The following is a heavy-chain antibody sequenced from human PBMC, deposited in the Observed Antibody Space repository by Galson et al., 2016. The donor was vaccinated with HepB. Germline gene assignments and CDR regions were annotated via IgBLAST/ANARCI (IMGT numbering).Heavy chain of an antibody. V-gene: IGHV3-33*01. CDR1: GLTFSRDG. CDR3: ARAHTIMPNYFDY. Sequence: SLRLSCAASGLTFSRDGMHWVRQPPGKGLEWVAVIWSDGNTKFYADSVKGRFTISRDNSKNTLFLQMNSLRAEDTAVYYCARAHTIMPNYFDYWGQGTLVTVSS. CDR2: IWSDGNTK. D-gene: IGHD5-24*01. J-gene: IGHJ4*02.